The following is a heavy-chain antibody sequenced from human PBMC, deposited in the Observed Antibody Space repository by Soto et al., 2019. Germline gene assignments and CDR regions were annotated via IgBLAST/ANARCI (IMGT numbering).Heavy chain of an antibody. D-gene: IGHD5-12*01. CDR1: EFTFSNYC. V-gene: IGHV3-48*04. CDR2: ISSSGNTI. CDR3: ARDREYSPYGLDV. J-gene: IGHJ6*02. Sequence: GGSLRLSCAASEFTFSNYCMHWVRQAPGKGLEWFADISSSGNTIYHAESVEGRFTISRDNAKKSLNLQMNSLRAEDTAVYYCARDREYSPYGLDVWGQGTTVTVSS.